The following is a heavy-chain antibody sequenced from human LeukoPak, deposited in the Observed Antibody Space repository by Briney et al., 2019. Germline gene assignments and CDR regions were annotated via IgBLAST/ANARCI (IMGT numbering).Heavy chain of an antibody. CDR1: GGSFSGCY. D-gene: IGHD6-6*01. J-gene: IGHJ4*02. Sequence: SETLSLTCAVYGGSFSGCYWSWIRQPPGKGLEWIGEINHSGSTNYNPSPKSRVTISVDTSKNQFSLKLSSVTAADTAVYYCARGLRNLRIAARGLASTPPFGYWGQGTLVTVSS. CDR3: ARGLRNLRIAARGLASTPPFGY. V-gene: IGHV4-34*01. CDR2: INHSGST.